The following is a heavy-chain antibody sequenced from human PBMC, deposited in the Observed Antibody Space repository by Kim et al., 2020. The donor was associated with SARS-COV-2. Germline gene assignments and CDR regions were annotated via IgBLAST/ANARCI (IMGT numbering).Heavy chain of an antibody. CDR3: ARGVGYSPGGRADY. D-gene: IGHD2-15*01. J-gene: IGHJ4*02. Sequence: NPSLSGRATISVDTSKNQFSLKLSSVTAADTAVYYCARGVGYSPGGRADYWGQGTLVTVSS. V-gene: IGHV4-34*04.